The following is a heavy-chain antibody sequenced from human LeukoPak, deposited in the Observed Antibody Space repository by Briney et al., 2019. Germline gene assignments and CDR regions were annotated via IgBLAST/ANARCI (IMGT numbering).Heavy chain of an antibody. CDR1: GFTVSSNY. J-gene: IGHJ4*02. V-gene: IGHV3-66*04. Sequence: GGSLRLSCAAYGFTVSSNYMTWDRQAPGKGLEWVSVIYPDGSTFYADSVKGRFTISRDNAKNSLYLQMNSLRAEDTAVYYCARQESSCSWYESNFDYWGQGTPVTVSS. CDR2: IYPDGST. CDR3: ARQESSCSWYESNFDY. D-gene: IGHD6-13*01.